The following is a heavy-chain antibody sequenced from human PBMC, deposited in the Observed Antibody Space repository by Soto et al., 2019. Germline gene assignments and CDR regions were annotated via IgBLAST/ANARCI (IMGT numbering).Heavy chain of an antibody. D-gene: IGHD3-22*01. CDR3: AKVFYYYDSSGYYYFDY. V-gene: IGHV3-23*01. CDR1: GFTFSGYA. J-gene: IGHJ4*02. Sequence: VRLSCAASGFTFSGYAMSWVRQAPGKGLEWVSAISGSGSRTYYADSVKGRFTISRDNSKNTLYLQMSSLRAEDTAVYYCAKVFYYYDSSGYYYFDYWGQGTLVTVSS. CDR2: ISGSGSRT.